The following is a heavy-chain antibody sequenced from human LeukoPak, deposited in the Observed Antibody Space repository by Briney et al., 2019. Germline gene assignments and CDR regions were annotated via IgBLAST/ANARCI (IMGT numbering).Heavy chain of an antibody. CDR2: IIPILGIA. Sequence: ASVKVSCKASGGTFSSYAISWVRQAPGQGLKWMGRIIPILGIANYAQKFQGRVTITADKSTSTAYMELSSLRSEDTAVYYCARVQGYDAGYYYYYGMDVWGQGTTVTVSS. V-gene: IGHV1-69*04. D-gene: IGHD5-12*01. CDR3: ARVQGYDAGYYYYYGMDV. J-gene: IGHJ6*02. CDR1: GGTFSSYA.